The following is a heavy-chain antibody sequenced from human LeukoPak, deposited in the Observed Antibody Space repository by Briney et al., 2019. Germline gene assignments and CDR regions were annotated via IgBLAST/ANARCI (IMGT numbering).Heavy chain of an antibody. CDR2: IYTSGST. Sequence: PSETLSLTCTVSGGSISSYYWSWIRQPAGKGLEWIGRIYTSGSTNYNPSLKSRVTMSVDTSKNQFSLKLSSLTAADTAVYYCARRVVVVVAASGYAFDIWGQGTMVTVSS. J-gene: IGHJ3*02. D-gene: IGHD2-15*01. V-gene: IGHV4-4*07. CDR1: GGSISSYY. CDR3: ARRVVVVVAASGYAFDI.